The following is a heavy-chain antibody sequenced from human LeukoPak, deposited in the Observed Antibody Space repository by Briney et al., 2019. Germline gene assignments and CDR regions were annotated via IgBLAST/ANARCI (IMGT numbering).Heavy chain of an antibody. CDR1: GYTFTSYG. CDR3: ARRATVGVHLYYFDY. J-gene: IGHJ4*02. Sequence: ASVKVSCKASGYTFTSYGISWVRQAPGQGLEWMGWISAYNGNTNYAQKLQGRVTMTTDTSTSTAYMELRSLRSDDTAVYYCARRATVGVHLYYFDYWGQGTLVTVSS. CDR2: ISAYNGNT. D-gene: IGHD1-1*01. V-gene: IGHV1-18*01.